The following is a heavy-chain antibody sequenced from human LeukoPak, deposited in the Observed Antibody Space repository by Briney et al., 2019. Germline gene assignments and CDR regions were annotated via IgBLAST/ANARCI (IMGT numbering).Heavy chain of an antibody. V-gene: IGHV3-7*05. Sequence: GGSLRLSCAAAGFTFSGYWMTWVRQAPGKGLQWVANIKEDGIQKYYVDSVKGRFTISRDNAKNSLYLQMNSLRAEDTAVYYCARGVIAVAGPADYWGQGTLVTVSS. J-gene: IGHJ4*02. D-gene: IGHD6-19*01. CDR2: IKEDGIQK. CDR3: ARGVIAVAGPADY. CDR1: GFTFSGYW.